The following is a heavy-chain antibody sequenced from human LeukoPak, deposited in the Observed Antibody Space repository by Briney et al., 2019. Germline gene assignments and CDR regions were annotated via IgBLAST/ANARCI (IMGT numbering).Heavy chain of an antibody. D-gene: IGHD2/OR15-2a*01. J-gene: IGHJ5*02. CDR2: VNTAGSGT. CDR3: VRVVSTNWFDP. V-gene: IGHV3-74*01. CDR1: GFTFSSYW. Sequence: GGSLRLSCAASGFTFSSYWMHWVRQAPGKGLVWVSPVNTAGSGTTYADSVKGRFTISRDNAKNTLYLQMNSLRAEDTAVYYCVRVVSTNWFDPWGQGTLVTVSS.